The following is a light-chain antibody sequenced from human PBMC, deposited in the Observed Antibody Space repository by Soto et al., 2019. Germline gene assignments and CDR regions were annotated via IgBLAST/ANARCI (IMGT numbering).Light chain of an antibody. Sequence: AIRMTQSPSSFSASTGDRVTITCRASQGISSYLAWYQQKPGQAPTRLIYAASTLQSGVPSRFSGSGSGTDFTLTISCLQSEDFATYYCHQYYSYPLTFGGGTKVEIK. J-gene: IGKJ4*01. CDR1: QGISSY. CDR3: HQYYSYPLT. CDR2: AAS. V-gene: IGKV1-8*01.